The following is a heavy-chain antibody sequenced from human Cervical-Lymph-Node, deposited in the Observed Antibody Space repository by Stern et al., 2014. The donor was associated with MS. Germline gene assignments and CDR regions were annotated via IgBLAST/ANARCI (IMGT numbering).Heavy chain of an antibody. CDR1: GYTFTSYY. Sequence: QMQLVQSGAEVKKPGASVKVSCKASGYTFTSYYMHWVRQAPGQGLEWMGIINPSGGSTSYAQKFQGRVTMTRDTSTSTVYMELSSLRSEDTAVYYCARERAVTTYDYYYGMDVWGQGTTVTVSS. V-gene: IGHV1-46*01. CDR2: INPSGGST. D-gene: IGHD4-17*01. CDR3: ARERAVTTYDYYYGMDV. J-gene: IGHJ6*02.